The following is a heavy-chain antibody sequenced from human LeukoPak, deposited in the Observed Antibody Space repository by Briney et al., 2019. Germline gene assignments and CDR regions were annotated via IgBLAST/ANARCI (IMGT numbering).Heavy chain of an antibody. V-gene: IGHV3-7*01. Sequence: AGGSLRLSCAASGFTFSSYWMSWVRQAPGKGLEWVANIKQDGSEKYYVDSVKGRFTVSRDNAKNSLYLQMNSLRAEDTAVYYCAELGITMIGGVWGKGTTVTISS. CDR3: AELGITMIGGV. D-gene: IGHD3-10*02. CDR1: GFTFSSYW. J-gene: IGHJ6*04. CDR2: IKQDGSEK.